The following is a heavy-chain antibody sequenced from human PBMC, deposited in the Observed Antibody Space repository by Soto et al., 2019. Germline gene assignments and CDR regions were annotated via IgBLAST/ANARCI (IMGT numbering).Heavy chain of an antibody. V-gene: IGHV4-59*08. CDR3: ARRYGDGFDI. J-gene: IGHJ3*02. CDR1: GGSISSYY. D-gene: IGHD1-20*01. Sequence: SETLSLTCTVSGGSISSYYWSWIRQPPGKGLEWIGYIYYSGSTNYNPSLKSRVTISVDTSKNQFSLKLSSVTAADTAVYYCARRYGDGFDIWGQGTMVTVSS. CDR2: IYYSGST.